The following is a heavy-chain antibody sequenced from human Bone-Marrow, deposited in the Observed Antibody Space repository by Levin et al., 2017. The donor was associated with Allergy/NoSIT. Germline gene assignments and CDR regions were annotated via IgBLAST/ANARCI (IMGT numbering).Heavy chain of an antibody. Sequence: GGSLRLSCAASGFTFSSYSMNWVRQAPGKGLEWVSSISSSSSYIYYADSVKGRFTISRDNAKNSLYLQMNSLRAEDTAVYYCARGMDIVVVVAATPYYYYYYMDVWGKGTTVTVSS. CDR1: GFTFSSYS. V-gene: IGHV3-21*01. D-gene: IGHD2-15*01. CDR2: ISSSSSYI. J-gene: IGHJ6*03. CDR3: ARGMDIVVVVAATPYYYYYYMDV.